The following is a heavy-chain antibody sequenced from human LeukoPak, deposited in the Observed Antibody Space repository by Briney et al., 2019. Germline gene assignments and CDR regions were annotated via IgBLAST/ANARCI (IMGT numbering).Heavy chain of an antibody. Sequence: SVNVSCKASGYTFTKYGITWVRQAPGQGLEWMGWISSNNGNTYYAREFQGRVTMTTDTSTNTDYLDWGTLRSDDTAVHSRVRCRVIKSRGGDDAFDVWGQGTMGTVSS. J-gene: IGHJ3*01. CDR1: GYTFTKYG. V-gene: IGHV1-18*01. CDR2: ISSNNGNT. CDR3: VRCRVIKSRGGDDAFDV. D-gene: IGHD2-21*01.